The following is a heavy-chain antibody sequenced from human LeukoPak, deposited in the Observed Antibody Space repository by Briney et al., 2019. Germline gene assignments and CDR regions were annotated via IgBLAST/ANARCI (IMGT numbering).Heavy chain of an antibody. CDR1: GFTFSSHT. CDR2: IKQDGSEK. CDR3: ARLDVVVPSGMDV. V-gene: IGHV3-7*01. Sequence: GRPLRLSCAASGFTFSSHTLNWVRQTPGKGLEWVANIKQDGSEKYYVDSVKGRFTISRDNAKNSLYLQMNSLRAEDTAVYYCARLDVVVPSGMDVWGQGTTVTVSS. J-gene: IGHJ6*02. D-gene: IGHD2-2*01.